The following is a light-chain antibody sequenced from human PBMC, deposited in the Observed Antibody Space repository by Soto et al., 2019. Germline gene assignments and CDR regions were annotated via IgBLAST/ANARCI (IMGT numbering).Light chain of an antibody. CDR3: QQRSNWPGFT. J-gene: IGKJ3*01. Sequence: EIVMTQSPATLSLSPGERATLSCRSSQSVSSSYLAWYQQKPGQAPRLLIYGASSRATGIPHRFSGSGSGTDFTLTISRLEPEDFAVYYCQQRSNWPGFTFGPGTKVDI. CDR1: QSVSSSY. V-gene: IGKV3D-20*02. CDR2: GAS.